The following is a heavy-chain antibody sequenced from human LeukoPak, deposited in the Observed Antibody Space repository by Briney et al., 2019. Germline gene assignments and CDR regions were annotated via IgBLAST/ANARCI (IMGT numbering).Heavy chain of an antibody. CDR1: GDSISSYY. D-gene: IGHD6-19*01. Sequence: SETLSLTCTVSGDSISSYYWSWIRQPPGKGLEWIGYIDSSGITNYNSSLNSRVTISLDTSQNQFSLKLNSVTAADTAVYYCATVASGWYPDYWGQGALVTVAS. CDR3: ATVASGWYPDY. CDR2: IDSSGIT. V-gene: IGHV4-59*01. J-gene: IGHJ4*02.